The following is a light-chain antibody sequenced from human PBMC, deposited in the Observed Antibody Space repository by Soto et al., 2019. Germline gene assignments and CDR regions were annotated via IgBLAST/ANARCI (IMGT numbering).Light chain of an antibody. CDR2: AAS. V-gene: IGKV3-20*01. J-gene: IGKJ1*01. CDR1: QSVRENY. CDR3: QQYGNSPQT. Sequence: EIVLTQSPGTLSLSPGDTATLSCRATQSVRENYLAWYQQTRGQAPRXLIYAASSRETGIPDRVSGRGAGTDFTLTISRLEPEDFEVYYCQQYGNSPQTFGQGTKVDI.